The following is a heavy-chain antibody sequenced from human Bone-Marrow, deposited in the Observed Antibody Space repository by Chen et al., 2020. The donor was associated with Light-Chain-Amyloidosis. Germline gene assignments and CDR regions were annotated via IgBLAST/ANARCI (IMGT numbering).Heavy chain of an antibody. CDR2: INHSGST. CDR3: ARGVVTTGEVDV. Sequence: QVQLQQWGAGLLKPSETLSLTCAVYGGSFSGYYWSWIRQPPGKGLEWIGEINHSGSTNYNPSLKSRVTISVDTSNNQFSLKLSSVTAADTAVYYCARGVVTTGEVDVWGKGTTVTVSS. V-gene: IGHV4-34*01. D-gene: IGHD4-17*01. J-gene: IGHJ6*04. CDR1: GGSFSGYY.